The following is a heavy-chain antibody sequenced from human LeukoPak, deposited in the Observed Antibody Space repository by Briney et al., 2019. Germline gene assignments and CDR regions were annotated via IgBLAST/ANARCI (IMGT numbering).Heavy chain of an antibody. CDR3: VRGEMIDY. V-gene: IGHV3-74*01. Sequence: GGSLRLSCAVSGFIYSNYCMYWVRQAPGKGLVWVSRIKSDGTGILYADFVEGRFTISRDNANHALYLQMTSLRDEDTAVYYSVRGEMIDYRGQGVLVTVSS. CDR2: IKSDGTGI. CDR1: GFIYSNYC. D-gene: IGHD5-24*01. J-gene: IGHJ4*02.